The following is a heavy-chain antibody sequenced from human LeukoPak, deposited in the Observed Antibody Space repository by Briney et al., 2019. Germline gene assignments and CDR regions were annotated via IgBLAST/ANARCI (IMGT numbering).Heavy chain of an antibody. J-gene: IGHJ1*01. V-gene: IGHV4-34*01. CDR3: AREDDYDSSGYYYEPSEYFQH. Sequence: SETLSLTCAVYSGSFSGYYWSWIRQPPGKGLEWIGEINHSGSINYNPSLKSRVTISVDTSKNQFSLKLSSVTAADTAVYYCAREDDYDSSGYYYEPSEYFQHWGQGTLVTVSS. D-gene: IGHD3-22*01. CDR2: INHSGSI. CDR1: SGSFSGYY.